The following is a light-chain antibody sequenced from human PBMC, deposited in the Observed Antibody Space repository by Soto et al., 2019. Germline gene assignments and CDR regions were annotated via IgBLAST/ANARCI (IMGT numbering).Light chain of an antibody. CDR1: YKY. V-gene: IGLV2-14*01. Sequence: YKYVSWYQQHPGKAPKLMIYEVSNRPSGVSNPFSGSKSGNTASLTISGLQADDEADFYCSSYTSSSPPYVFETGTKVTVL. CDR3: SSYTSSSPPYV. CDR2: EVS. J-gene: IGLJ1*01.